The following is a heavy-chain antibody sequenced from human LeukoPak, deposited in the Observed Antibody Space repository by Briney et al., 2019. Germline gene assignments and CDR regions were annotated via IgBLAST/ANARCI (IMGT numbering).Heavy chain of an antibody. J-gene: IGHJ3*01. Sequence: SETLSLTCSVSGGSISSSSHYWDWIRQPPGEGLEWIGSIYYSGSTYYNPSLKSRVTISVDTSKNQFSLKLISVTAADTAVYYCARPTQYYRDGNSMHYAQVFDVWGQGTMVTVS. CDR1: GGSISSSSHY. V-gene: IGHV4-39*07. D-gene: IGHD2/OR15-2a*01. CDR3: ARPTQYYRDGNSMHYAQVFDV. CDR2: IYYSGST.